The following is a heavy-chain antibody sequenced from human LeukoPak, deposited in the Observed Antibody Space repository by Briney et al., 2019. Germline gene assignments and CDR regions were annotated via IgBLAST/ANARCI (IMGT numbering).Heavy chain of an antibody. CDR2: ISSSGSTI. J-gene: IGHJ3*02. Sequence: GGSLRLSCAASGFTFSDYYMSWIRQAPGKGLEWVSYISSSGSTIYYADSVKGRFTISRDNAKNSLYLQMNSQRAEDTAVYYCARDYDSSGYSDAFDIWGQGTMVTVSS. CDR3: ARDYDSSGYSDAFDI. CDR1: GFTFSDYY. D-gene: IGHD3-22*01. V-gene: IGHV3-11*04.